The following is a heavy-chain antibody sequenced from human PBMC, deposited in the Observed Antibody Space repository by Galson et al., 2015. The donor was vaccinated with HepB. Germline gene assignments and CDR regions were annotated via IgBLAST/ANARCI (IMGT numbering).Heavy chain of an antibody. Sequence: SLRLSCAASGFTFSTYAMSWVRQAPGKGLEWVSAISGSGGSTYYADSVKGRFTISRDNSKNTLYLQMNSLRAEDTAVYYCAKGSSSWKGGPNWFDPWGQGTLVTVSS. D-gene: IGHD6-13*01. J-gene: IGHJ5*02. CDR3: AKGSSSWKGGPNWFDP. CDR2: ISGSGGST. CDR1: GFTFSTYA. V-gene: IGHV3-23*01.